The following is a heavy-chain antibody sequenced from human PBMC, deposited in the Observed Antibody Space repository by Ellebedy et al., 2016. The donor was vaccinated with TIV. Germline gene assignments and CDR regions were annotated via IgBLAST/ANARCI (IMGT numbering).Heavy chain of an antibody. D-gene: IGHD3-16*01. J-gene: IGHJ5*02. CDR1: GYTFTSYG. V-gene: IGHV1-18*01. CDR3: ARVLTAFDWFDP. Sequence: ASVKVSXXASGYTFTSYGISWVRQAPGQGLEWMGWISAYNGNTNYAQKLQGRVTMTTDTSTSTAYMELRSLRSDDTAVYYCARVLTAFDWFDPWGQGTLVTVSS. CDR2: ISAYNGNT.